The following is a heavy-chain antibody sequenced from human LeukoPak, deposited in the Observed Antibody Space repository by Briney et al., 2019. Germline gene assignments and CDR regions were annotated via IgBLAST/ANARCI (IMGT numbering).Heavy chain of an antibody. Sequence: SETLSLTCTVSGGSISSYYWSWIQQPPGKGLEWIGYIYTSGSTNYNPSLKSRVTISVDTSKNQFSLKLSSVTAADTAVYYCARRTGEYQLLFEDAFDIWGQGTMVTVSS. CDR3: ARRTGEYQLLFEDAFDI. V-gene: IGHV4-4*09. D-gene: IGHD2-2*01. J-gene: IGHJ3*02. CDR2: IYTSGST. CDR1: GGSISSYY.